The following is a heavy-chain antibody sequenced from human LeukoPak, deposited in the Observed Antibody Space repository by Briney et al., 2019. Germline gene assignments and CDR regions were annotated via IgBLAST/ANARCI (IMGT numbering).Heavy chain of an antibody. CDR1: GYTFTGYY. CDR3: ARDGDTYNWGGGFDY. CDR2: INPNSGGT. V-gene: IGHV1-2*02. D-gene: IGHD1-1*01. J-gene: IGHJ4*02. Sequence: ASVKVSCKASGYTFTGYYMHWVRQAPGQGLEWMGWINPNSGGTNYAQKFQGRVTMTRDMSTSTVYMELSSLRSEDTAVYYCARDGDTYNWGGGFDYWGQGTLVTVSS.